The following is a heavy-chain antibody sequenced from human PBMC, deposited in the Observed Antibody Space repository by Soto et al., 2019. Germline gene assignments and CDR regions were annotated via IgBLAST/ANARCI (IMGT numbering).Heavy chain of an antibody. J-gene: IGHJ3*02. CDR1: GYTFTSYY. CDR3: ASTGAHIVVVSALDI. V-gene: IGHV1-46*01. D-gene: IGHD2-21*01. Sequence: QVQLVQSGAEVKKPGASVKVSCKASGYTFTSYYMHWVRQAPGQGLEWMGIINPSGGSTSYAQKFQGRVNLTRDTSTRIVYMELSGLRSEDMAVYYCASTGAHIVVVSALDIGGQGTMVTVSS. CDR2: INPSGGST.